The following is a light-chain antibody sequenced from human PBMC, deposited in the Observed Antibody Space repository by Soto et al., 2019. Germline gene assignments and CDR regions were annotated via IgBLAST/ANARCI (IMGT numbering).Light chain of an antibody. V-gene: IGKV1-5*01. Sequence: DIQMTQSPSTLSASVGGRVTITCRASQSVGTWVAWYQQKPGKAPKLLIYGASNLESGVPSRFSGSGSGTEFTLTITTLQPEDFATYYCQQYYGSLYSFGQGTKLEI. J-gene: IGKJ2*03. CDR1: QSVGTW. CDR3: QQYYGSLYS. CDR2: GAS.